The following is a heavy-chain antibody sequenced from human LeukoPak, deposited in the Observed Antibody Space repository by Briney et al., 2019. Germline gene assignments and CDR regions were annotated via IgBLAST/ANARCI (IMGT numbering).Heavy chain of an antibody. CDR1: GGTFSSYA. J-gene: IGHJ5*02. CDR3: ARDIDAGYCSSTSCRPYNWFDP. V-gene: IGHV1-69*01. D-gene: IGHD2-2*01. Sequence: SVNVSCKASGGTFSSYAISWVRQAPGQVLEWMGGIIPIFGTANYAQKFQGRVTITADESTSTAYMELSSLRSEDTAVYYCARDIDAGYCSSTSCRPYNWFDPWGQGTLVTVSS. CDR2: IIPIFGTA.